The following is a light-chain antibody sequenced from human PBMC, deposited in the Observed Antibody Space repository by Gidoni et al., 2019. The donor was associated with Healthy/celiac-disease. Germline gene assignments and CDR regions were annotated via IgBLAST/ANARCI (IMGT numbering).Light chain of an antibody. CDR2: EVS. CDR1: SSDVGSIT. V-gene: IGLV2-23*02. J-gene: IGLJ3*02. Sequence: QSALPQPASVSGSPGQSITISCTGTSSDVGSITLSPGTNSTQAKPPKLIIYEVSKRPSAVSNRFSGSKSGNTASLTISGLQAEDEADYYCCSYGGSSTLWVFGGGTKLTVL. CDR3: CSYGGSSTLWV.